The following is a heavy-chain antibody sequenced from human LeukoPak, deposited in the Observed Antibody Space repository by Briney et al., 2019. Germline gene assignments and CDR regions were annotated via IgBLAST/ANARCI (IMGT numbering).Heavy chain of an antibody. CDR2: IYYSGST. J-gene: IGHJ4*02. V-gene: IGHV4-31*03. D-gene: IGHD6-6*01. Sequence: SETLSLTCTVSGGSISSGGYYWSWIRQHPGKGLEWTGYIYYSGSTYYNPSLKSRVTISVDTSKNQFSLKLSSVTAADTAVYYCASVAAREGYYFDYWGQGTLVTVSS. CDR1: GGSISSGGYY. CDR3: ASVAAREGYYFDY.